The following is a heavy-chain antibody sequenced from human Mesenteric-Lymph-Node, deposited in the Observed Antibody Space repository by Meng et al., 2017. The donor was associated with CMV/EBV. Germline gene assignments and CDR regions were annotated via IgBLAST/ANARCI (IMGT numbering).Heavy chain of an antibody. J-gene: IGHJ4*02. D-gene: IGHD3-22*01. CDR3: AKDYGTMIAVDY. CDR2: ISGSGGST. Sequence: GGSLRLSCAASGFTFDDCTMHWVRQAPGKGLEWVSAISGSGGSTYYADSVKGRFTISRDNSKNTLYLQMNSLRAEDTAVYYCAKDYGTMIAVDYWGQGTLVTVSS. CDR1: GFTFDDCT. V-gene: IGHV3-23*01.